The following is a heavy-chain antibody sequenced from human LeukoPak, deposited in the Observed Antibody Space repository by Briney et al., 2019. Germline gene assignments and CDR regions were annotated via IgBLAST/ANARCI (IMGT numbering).Heavy chain of an antibody. CDR2: IWYDGSNK. J-gene: IGHJ4*02. CDR3: ARDERDTGELDY. CDR1: GFTFSSYG. D-gene: IGHD7-27*01. Sequence: QPGGSLRLSCAASGFTFSSYGMHWVRQAPGKGLEWVAVIWYDGSNKYYADSVKGRFTISRDNSKNTLYLQMNSLRAEDTAVYYCARDERDTGELDYWGQGTLVTVSS. V-gene: IGHV3-33*01.